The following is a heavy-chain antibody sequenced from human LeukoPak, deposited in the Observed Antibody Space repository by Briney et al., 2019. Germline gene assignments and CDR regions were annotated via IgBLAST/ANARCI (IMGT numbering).Heavy chain of an antibody. Sequence: SLRLSCTGSGFTFGDYVMSWFRQAPGKGLEWVGFIRSKPYGGTTEYAASVKGRFTISRDDSKNIAYLQMNSLKTEDTAVFYCTRTGDYYDSSTYYYGLDYWGQGTLVTVSS. CDR3: TRTGDYYDSSTYYYGLDY. CDR2: IRSKPYGGTT. V-gene: IGHV3-49*03. CDR1: GFTFGDYV. D-gene: IGHD3-22*01. J-gene: IGHJ4*02.